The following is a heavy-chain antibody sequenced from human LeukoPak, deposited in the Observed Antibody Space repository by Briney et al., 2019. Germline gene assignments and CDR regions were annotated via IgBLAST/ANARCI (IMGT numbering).Heavy chain of an antibody. D-gene: IGHD3-22*01. V-gene: IGHV1-69*06. CDR3: ARDHNYYDSSGYFGY. CDR2: IIPIFGTA. J-gene: IGHJ4*02. CDR1: GGTFSSYA. Sequence: SVKVSCKASGGTFSSYAISWVRQAPGQGLEWMGGIIPIFGTANYAQKFQGRVTITADKSTSTAYMELSSLRSEDTAVYYCARDHNYYDSSGYFGYWGQGTLVTVSS.